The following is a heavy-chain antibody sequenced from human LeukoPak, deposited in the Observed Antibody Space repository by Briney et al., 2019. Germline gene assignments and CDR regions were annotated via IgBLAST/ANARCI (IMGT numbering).Heavy chain of an antibody. Sequence: QPGGSLRLSCAASGFTFSSYGMHWVRQAPGKGLEWVAFIRYDGSNKYYADSVKGRFTISRDNSKNTLYLQMNSLRAEDTAVYYCASQPHFDWLIYGMDVWGQGTTVTVSS. CDR2: IRYDGSNK. V-gene: IGHV3-30*02. CDR3: ASQPHFDWLIYGMDV. J-gene: IGHJ6*02. CDR1: GFTFSSYG. D-gene: IGHD3-9*01.